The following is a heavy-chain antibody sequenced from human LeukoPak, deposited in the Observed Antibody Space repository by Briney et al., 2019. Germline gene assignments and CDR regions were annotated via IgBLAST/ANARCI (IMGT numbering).Heavy chain of an antibody. Sequence: SVKVSCKASGGTFSSYTISWVRQAPGQGLEWMGMIIPILGIANYAQKFQGRVTITADKSTSTAYMELSSLRSEDTAVYYCASRGYSYGTNWFDPWGQGTLVTVSS. CDR2: IIPILGIA. CDR1: GGTFSSYT. CDR3: ASRGYSYGTNWFDP. D-gene: IGHD5-18*01. V-gene: IGHV1-69*02. J-gene: IGHJ5*02.